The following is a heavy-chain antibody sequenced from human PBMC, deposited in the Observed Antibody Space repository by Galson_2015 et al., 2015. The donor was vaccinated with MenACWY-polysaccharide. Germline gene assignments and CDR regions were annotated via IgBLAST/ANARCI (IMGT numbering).Heavy chain of an antibody. CDR3: AKGAADSDY. D-gene: IGHD2-15*01. Sequence: SLRLSCAASGFNFRSYGMHWVRQAPGKGLEWVAVMSYDGSNKDYIDSVKGRFTISKDTSKNTLYLQMDSLRIEDTAMYYCAKGAADSDYWGQGTLVTVSS. J-gene: IGHJ4*02. V-gene: IGHV3-30*18. CDR1: GFNFRSYG. CDR2: MSYDGSNK.